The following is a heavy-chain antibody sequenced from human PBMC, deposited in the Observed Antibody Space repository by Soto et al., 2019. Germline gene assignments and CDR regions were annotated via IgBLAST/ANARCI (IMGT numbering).Heavy chain of an antibody. D-gene: IGHD1-26*01. CDR3: AKRWAIVAACTRVYFYNAMDV. CDR2: INPNSGDT. J-gene: IGHJ6*02. V-gene: IGHV1-2*02. Sequence: ASVKVSCKASGYTFTGYYVHWVRQAPGQGLEWMGWINPNSGDTYLAQRFQGRVTMNRDTSIGTAYMELRGLTSDDTAEYYCAKRWAIVAACTRVYFYNAMDVWGQGTTVTVSS. CDR1: GYTFTGYY.